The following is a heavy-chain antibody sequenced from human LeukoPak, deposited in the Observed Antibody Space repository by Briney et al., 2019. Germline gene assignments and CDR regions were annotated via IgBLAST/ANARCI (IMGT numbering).Heavy chain of an antibody. Sequence: GTSLRLSCAASGFTFSSYWMSWVRQAPGKGLEWVANIKQDGSEKYYVDSVKGRFTISRDNAKNSLYLQMNSLRAEDTAVYYCARDDYYDSSGSITCYFDYWGQGTLVTVSS. CDR1: GFTFSSYW. V-gene: IGHV3-7*01. J-gene: IGHJ4*02. CDR2: IKQDGSEK. D-gene: IGHD3-22*01. CDR3: ARDDYYDSSGSITCYFDY.